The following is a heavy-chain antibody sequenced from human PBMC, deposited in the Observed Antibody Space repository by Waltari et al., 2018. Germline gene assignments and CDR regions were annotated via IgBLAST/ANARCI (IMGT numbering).Heavy chain of an antibody. J-gene: IGHJ5*02. V-gene: IGHV3-48*01. CDR2: ISSSSSTI. CDR3: AGRYSSSWWVSPPFLFDP. Sequence: EVQLVESGGGLVQPGGSLRLSCAASGFTFSSYSMNWVRQAPGKGLEWVSYISSSSSTIYEADSGKGRFTISRDNAKNSLYLQMNSLRAEDTAVYYCAGRYSSSWWVSPPFLFDPWGQGTLVTVSS. CDR1: GFTFSSYS. D-gene: IGHD6-6*01.